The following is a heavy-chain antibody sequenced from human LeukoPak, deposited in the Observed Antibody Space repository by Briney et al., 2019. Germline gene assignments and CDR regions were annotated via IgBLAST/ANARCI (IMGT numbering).Heavy chain of an antibody. Sequence: SEPLPSTGPAPGASFGSYNWTWFGKPPGKDLEWIGYIYYSGSTNYNPSLKSRVTISVDTSKNQLSLKLTSVTAADTAVYYCARDLTSFDYWGQGTLVTVSS. D-gene: IGHD3-9*01. CDR1: GASFGSYN. J-gene: IGHJ4*02. CDR3: ARDLTSFDY. V-gene: IGHV4-59*01. CDR2: IYYSGST.